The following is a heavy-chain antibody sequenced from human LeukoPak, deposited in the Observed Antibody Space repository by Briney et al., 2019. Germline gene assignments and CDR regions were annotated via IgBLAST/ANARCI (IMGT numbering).Heavy chain of an antibody. CDR3: ARPIYYYDSSGYFDY. J-gene: IGHJ4*02. V-gene: IGHV1-2*02. D-gene: IGHD3-22*01. CDR2: INPNSGGT. CDR1: GYTFTSYD. Sequence: ASVKVSCKASGYTFTSYDINWVRQAPGQGLEWMGWINPNSGGTNYAQKFQGRVTMTRDTSISTAYMELSRLRSDDTAVYYCARPIYYYDSSGYFDYWGQGTLVTVSS.